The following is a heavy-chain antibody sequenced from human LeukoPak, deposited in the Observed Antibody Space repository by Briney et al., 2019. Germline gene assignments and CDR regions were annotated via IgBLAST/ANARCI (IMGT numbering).Heavy chain of an antibody. CDR1: GGSFSGYY. D-gene: IGHD3-10*01. CDR3: ARYYYGSGSYYLWFDP. Sequence: KASETLSLTCAVYGGSFSGYYWSWIRQPPGKGLEWIGEINHSGSTNYNPSLKSRVTISVDTSKNQFSLKLSSVTAADTAVYYCARYYYGSGSYYLWFDPWGQGTLVTVSS. J-gene: IGHJ5*02. CDR2: INHSGST. V-gene: IGHV4-34*01.